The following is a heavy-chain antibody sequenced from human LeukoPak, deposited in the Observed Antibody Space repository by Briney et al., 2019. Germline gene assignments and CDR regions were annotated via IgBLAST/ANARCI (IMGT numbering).Heavy chain of an antibody. V-gene: IGHV3-30*18. J-gene: IGHJ6*02. CDR1: GFTFSSYG. D-gene: IGHD5-18*01. CDR3: AKDRAIGPQRGYSYGSTLSYYYYYGMDV. CDR2: ISYDGSNK. Sequence: GRSLRLSCAASGFTFSSYGMHWVRQAPGKGLEWVAVISYDGSNKYYADSVKGRFTISRDNSKNTLYPQMNSLRAEDTAVFYCAKDRAIGPQRGYSYGSTLSYYYYYGMDVWGQGTTVTVSS.